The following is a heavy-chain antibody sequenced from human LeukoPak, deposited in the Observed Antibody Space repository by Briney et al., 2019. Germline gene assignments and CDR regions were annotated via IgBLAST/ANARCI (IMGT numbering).Heavy chain of an antibody. J-gene: IGHJ4*01. D-gene: IGHD3-9*01. CDR2: IYPSGPT. Sequence: PSETLSLTCTVSGGSLSNINYYWAWIRQPPGKGLEGVGHIYPSGPTYYNPSIKSRVTISIDPSKSQFSMRLSSVTAADTAVYYCARANIRFYDILTGSPIDYLGHGTLVTVSS. CDR3: ARANIRFYDILTGSPIDY. CDR1: GGSLSNINYY. V-gene: IGHV4-39*01.